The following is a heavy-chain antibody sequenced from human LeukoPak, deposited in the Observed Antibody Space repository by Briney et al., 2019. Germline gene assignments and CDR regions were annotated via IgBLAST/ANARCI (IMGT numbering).Heavy chain of an antibody. CDR3: ARGYCDSTSCRLYFDY. D-gene: IGHD2-2*01. Sequence: GGSLRLSCAASGFTFSNYAVSWVRQAPGKGLEWVSAISGSGDNTYYADSVKGRFTISRDNSKNTLYLQMNSLRAEDTAVYYCARGYCDSTSCRLYFDYWGQGTLVTVSS. CDR2: ISGSGDNT. J-gene: IGHJ4*02. V-gene: IGHV3-23*01. CDR1: GFTFSNYA.